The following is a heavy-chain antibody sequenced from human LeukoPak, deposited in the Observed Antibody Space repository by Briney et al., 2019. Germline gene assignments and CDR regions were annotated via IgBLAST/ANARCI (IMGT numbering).Heavy chain of an antibody. V-gene: IGHV1-18*01. CDR3: ARTSVGPQGIWDLGYFDY. D-gene: IGHD6-13*01. Sequence: ASVKVSCKASGYTFTSYGISWVRQAPGQGLEWMGWISAYNGNTNYAQKLLGRVTMTTDTSTSTAYMELRSLRSDDTAVYYCARTSVGPQGIWDLGYFDYWGQGTLVTVSS. CDR2: ISAYNGNT. CDR1: GYTFTSYG. J-gene: IGHJ4*02.